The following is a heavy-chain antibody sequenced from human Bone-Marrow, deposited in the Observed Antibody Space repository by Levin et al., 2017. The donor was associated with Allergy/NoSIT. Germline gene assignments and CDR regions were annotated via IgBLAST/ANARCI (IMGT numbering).Heavy chain of an antibody. CDR3: AKVYETRCSGTSCYEGYFDS. J-gene: IGHJ4*02. V-gene: IGHV3-30*18. CDR1: GFTFSSYG. Sequence: PGGSLRLSCAASGFTFSSYGMHWVRQAPGMGLDWVAVISYDGRNKYYTDSVKGRFTISRDNSKDTLYLQMNSLRVEDTAVYYCAKVYETRCSGTSCYEGYFDSWGQGALVTVSS. D-gene: IGHD2-2*01. CDR2: ISYDGRNK.